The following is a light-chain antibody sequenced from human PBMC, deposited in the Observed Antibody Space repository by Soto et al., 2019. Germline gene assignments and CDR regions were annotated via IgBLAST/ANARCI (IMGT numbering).Light chain of an antibody. Sequence: DVQMTQSPSSLSASVVDRFTITFLASHSISSYLNWYQQKPGKAPKLLIYAASSLQSGVPSRFSGSGSGTDFTLTISSLQPEDFATYSCQQSYSTTWTFGQGTKVDIK. CDR2: AAS. J-gene: IGKJ1*01. V-gene: IGKV1-39*01. CDR3: QQSYSTTWT. CDR1: HSISSY.